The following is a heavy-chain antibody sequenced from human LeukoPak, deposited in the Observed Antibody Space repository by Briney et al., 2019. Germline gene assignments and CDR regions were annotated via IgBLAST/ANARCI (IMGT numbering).Heavy chain of an antibody. CDR2: ISSSSSYI. J-gene: IGHJ4*02. V-gene: IGHV3-21*01. CDR3: ARENSGYDPFDY. D-gene: IGHD5-12*01. CDR1: GFTFSTYT. Sequence: GGSLRLSCAASGFTFSTYTMNWVRQAPGKGLEWVSSISSSSSYIYYADSVKGRFTISRDNAKNPLYLQMNSLRAEDTAVYYCARENSGYDPFDYWGQGTLVTVSS.